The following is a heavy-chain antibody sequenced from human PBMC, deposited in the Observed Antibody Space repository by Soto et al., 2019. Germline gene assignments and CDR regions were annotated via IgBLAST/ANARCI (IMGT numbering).Heavy chain of an antibody. CDR2: INHSGST. V-gene: IGHV4-34*01. CDR1: GGSFSGYY. J-gene: IGHJ5*02. CDR3: ARGCLYESSGWYDWFDP. Sequence: QVQLQQWGEGLLKPSETLSLTCAVYGGSFSGYYWSWIRQPPGKGLEWIGEINHSGSTNYNPSLKSRVTISVDTSKNQFSLKLSSVTAADTAVYYCARGCLYESSGWYDWFDPWGQGTLVTVSS. D-gene: IGHD6-19*01.